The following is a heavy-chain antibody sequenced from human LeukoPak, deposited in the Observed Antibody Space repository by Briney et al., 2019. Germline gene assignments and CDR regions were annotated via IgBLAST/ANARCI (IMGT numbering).Heavy chain of an antibody. CDR1: GFTFSSYW. CDR2: INSDGSST. Sequence: GGSLRLSCAASGFTFSSYWMHWVRQAPGKGLVWVSRINSDGSSTSYADSVKGRFTISRGNAKNTLYLQMNSLRTEDTAVYYCARDITMVRGAIDYWGQGTLVTVSS. V-gene: IGHV3-74*01. D-gene: IGHD3-10*01. J-gene: IGHJ4*02. CDR3: ARDITMVRGAIDY.